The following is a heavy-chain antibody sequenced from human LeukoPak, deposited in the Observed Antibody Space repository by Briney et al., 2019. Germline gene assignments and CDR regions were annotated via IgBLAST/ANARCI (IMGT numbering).Heavy chain of an antibody. CDR3: ARLDRIAAAGTFDP. V-gene: IGHV4-59*01. D-gene: IGHD6-13*01. CDR1: GGSISSYY. Sequence: SETLSLTCTVSGGSISSYYWSWIRQPPGKGLEWIGYIYYSGSTNYNPSLKSRVTISVDTSKNQFSLKLSSVTAADTAVYYCARLDRIAAAGTFDPWGQGTLVTVSS. CDR2: IYYSGST. J-gene: IGHJ5*02.